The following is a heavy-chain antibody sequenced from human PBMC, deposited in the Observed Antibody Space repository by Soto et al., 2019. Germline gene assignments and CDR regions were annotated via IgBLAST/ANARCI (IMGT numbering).Heavy chain of an antibody. CDR2: ISYDGSNK. J-gene: IGHJ6*04. V-gene: IGHV3-30*18. CDR3: AKLQETMVRGVPDSYYDYDGMDV. Sequence: QVQLVESGGGVVQPGRSLRLSCAASGFTFSSYGMHWVRQAPGKGLEWVAVISYDGSNKYYADSVKGRFTISRDNSKNTLYLQMNSLRAEDTAVYYCAKLQETMVRGVPDSYYDYDGMDVWGKGTTVTVSS. CDR1: GFTFSSYG. D-gene: IGHD3-10*01.